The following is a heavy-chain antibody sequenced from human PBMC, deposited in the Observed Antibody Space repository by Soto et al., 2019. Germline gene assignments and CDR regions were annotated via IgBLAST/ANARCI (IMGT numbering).Heavy chain of an antibody. J-gene: IGHJ4*02. V-gene: IGHV3-15*01. Sequence: GGSLRLSCAASGFTFSNAWMSWVRQAPGKGLEWVGRIKSKTDGGTTDYAAPVRGRFTISRDDSKNTLYLQVNSLKTEDTAVYYCSTGLSNGYYNFDYWGQGTPVTVAS. D-gene: IGHD3-22*01. CDR3: STGLSNGYYNFDY. CDR2: IKSKTDGGTT. CDR1: GFTFSNAW.